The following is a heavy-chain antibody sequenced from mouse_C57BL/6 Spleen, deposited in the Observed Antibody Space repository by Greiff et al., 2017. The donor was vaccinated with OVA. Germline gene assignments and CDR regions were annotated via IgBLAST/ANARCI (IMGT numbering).Heavy chain of an antibody. V-gene: IGHV1-69*01. CDR3: ARTLDSSGP. CDR2: IDPSDSYT. CDR1: GYTFTSYW. Sequence: VQLQQPGAELVMPGASVKLSCKASGYTFTSYWMHWVKQRPGQGLEWIGEIDPSDSYTNYNQKFKGKSTLTVDKSSSTAYMQLSSLTSEDSAVYYCARTLDSSGPWGQGTTLTVSS. D-gene: IGHD3-2*02. J-gene: IGHJ2*01.